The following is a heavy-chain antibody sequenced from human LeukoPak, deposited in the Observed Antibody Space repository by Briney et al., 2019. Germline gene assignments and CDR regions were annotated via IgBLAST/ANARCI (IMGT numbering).Heavy chain of an antibody. CDR3: ARDEYSSSPLGYYFDY. D-gene: IGHD6-6*01. J-gene: IGHJ4*02. V-gene: IGHV3-7*01. Sequence: GGSLRLSCAASGFTFSSYWMSWARHAPGKGLEGVANIKQDGSEKYYVDSVKGRFTISRENAKNSLYLQMNSLRAEDTAVYYCARDEYSSSPLGYYFDYWGQGTLVTVSS. CDR1: GFTFSSYW. CDR2: IKQDGSEK.